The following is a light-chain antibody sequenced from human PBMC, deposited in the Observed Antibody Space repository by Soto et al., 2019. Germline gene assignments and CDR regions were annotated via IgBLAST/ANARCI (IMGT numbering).Light chain of an antibody. CDR1: SSDGGGYNC. Sequence: QLVLTQPASVSGSPGQSITISCTGTSSDGGGYNCVSWYQQHSGKAPKLMIYDVSNRPSGVYNRFSGSKSGNTASLTISGLQAEDEADYYCRSYTSSSTLLYVFGTGTKVTGL. CDR2: DVS. J-gene: IGLJ1*01. V-gene: IGLV2-14*01. CDR3: RSYTSSSTLLYV.